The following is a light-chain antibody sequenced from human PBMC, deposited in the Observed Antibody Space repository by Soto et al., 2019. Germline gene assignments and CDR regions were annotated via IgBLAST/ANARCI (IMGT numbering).Light chain of an antibody. CDR2: DRS. CDR3: QEYSNGWR. Sequence: DIQMTQSPSTLSAFVGDTVSITRPASQNISRWLAWYQQKPGKAPKLLIYDRSTVESGVPSRFSGSGSGTEFILTISSLQPDDFASFYCQEYSNGWRFGQGTKVDIK. J-gene: IGKJ1*01. CDR1: QNISRW. V-gene: IGKV1-5*01.